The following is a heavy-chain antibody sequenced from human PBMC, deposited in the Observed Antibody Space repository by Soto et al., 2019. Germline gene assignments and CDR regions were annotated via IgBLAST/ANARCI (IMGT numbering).Heavy chain of an antibody. D-gene: IGHD3-10*01. CDR3: AKTYYYSSGSF. CDR2: IKQDGSEI. V-gene: IGHV3-7*01. CDR1: GFTFSSYW. Sequence: EVQLVESGGGLVQPGGSLRLSCAASGFTFSSYWMSWVRQAPGKGLEWVANIKQDGSEIYYVDSVRGRFTISRDNAKNSLFLQMNSLRAEDTAVYYWAKTYYYSSGSFWGQGTLVTVSS. J-gene: IGHJ4*02.